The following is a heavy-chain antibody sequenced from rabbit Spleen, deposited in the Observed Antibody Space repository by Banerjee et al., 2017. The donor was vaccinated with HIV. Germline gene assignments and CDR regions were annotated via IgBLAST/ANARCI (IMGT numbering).Heavy chain of an antibody. CDR3: ARDAGRGDYIDGVFNL. Sequence: QEQLEESGGGLVKPGGTLTLTCTVSGFSFSSNWICWVRQAPGKGLEWIACIDTNDGDTDYANWPKGRFTISKTSSTTVTLQMTSLTVADTATYFCARDAGRGDYIDGVFNLWGQGTLVTVS. CDR2: IDTNDGDT. J-gene: IGHJ4*01. CDR1: GFSFSSNW. D-gene: IGHD8-1*01. V-gene: IGHV1S45*01.